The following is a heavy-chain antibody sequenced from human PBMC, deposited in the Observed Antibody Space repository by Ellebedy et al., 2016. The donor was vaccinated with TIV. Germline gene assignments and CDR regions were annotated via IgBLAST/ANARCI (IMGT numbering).Heavy chain of an antibody. CDR3: ANQGYSYLNWFDP. CDR2: IYYRGST. CDR1: GGSISGYY. J-gene: IGHJ5*02. Sequence: MPSETLSLTCTVSGGSISGYYWSWIRQPPGKGLEWIGYIYYRGSTNYNPSLKSRVTISVDTSKNQFSLRVTSVTAADTAVYYCANQGYSYLNWFDPWGQGTLVTVSS. D-gene: IGHD5-18*01. V-gene: IGHV4-59*08.